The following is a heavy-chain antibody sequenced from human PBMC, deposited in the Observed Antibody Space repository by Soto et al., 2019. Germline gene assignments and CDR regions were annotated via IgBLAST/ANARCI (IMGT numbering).Heavy chain of an antibody. CDR2: INPNSGGT. J-gene: IGHJ5*02. CDR3: ARDPHNWKYIPTEPRPNWLDP. V-gene: IGHV1-2*04. Sequence: SVKVSCKASGYTFTGYYMHWVRQAPGQGLEWMGWINPNSGGTNYAQKFQGWVTMTRDTSISTAYMELSRLRSDDTAVYYCARDPHNWKYIPTEPRPNWLDPCGQGTMVTVYS. D-gene: IGHD1-7*01. CDR1: GYTFTGYY.